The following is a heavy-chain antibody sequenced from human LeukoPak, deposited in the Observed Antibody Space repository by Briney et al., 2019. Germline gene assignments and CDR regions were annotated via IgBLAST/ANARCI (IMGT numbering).Heavy chain of an antibody. CDR2: IKEDGSAK. CDR3: VRDSPGYGAYDFD. J-gene: IGHJ4*02. CDR1: GFTFSSYW. Sequence: GGSLRLSCAASGFTFSSYWMSWVRQAPGQGLEWVANIKEDGSAKYYEDSVKGRFTISRDNAKNSLYLQMNNLSAEDTAVYYCVRDSPGYGAYDFDWGQGTLVTVSS. D-gene: IGHD5-12*01. V-gene: IGHV3-7*01.